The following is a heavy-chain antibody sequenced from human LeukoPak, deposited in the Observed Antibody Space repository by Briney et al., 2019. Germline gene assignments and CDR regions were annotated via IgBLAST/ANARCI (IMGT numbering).Heavy chain of an antibody. CDR2: ITRSSNYI. V-gene: IGHV3-21*01. CDR3: ARDRGFFDI. CDR1: GFTFSIYS. Sequence: GGSVRLSCAASGFTFSIYSMNWVRQAPGKGLEWLSSITRSSNYIYYADSVKGRFTISRDNVQNSLYLQMNSLRAEDTAMYYCARDRGFFDIWGRGTLVTVSS. J-gene: IGHJ4*02. D-gene: IGHD2-15*01.